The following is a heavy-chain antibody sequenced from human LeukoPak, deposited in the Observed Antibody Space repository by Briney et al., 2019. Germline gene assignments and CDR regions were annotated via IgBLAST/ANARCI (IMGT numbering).Heavy chain of an antibody. CDR1: GFTFSSYA. V-gene: IGHV3-9*01. D-gene: IGHD6-13*01. CDR3: AKDRDALAAEHGDAAFDI. Sequence: AGGSLRLSCAASGFTFSSYAMHWVRQAPGKGLEWVSGISWNSGSIGYADSVKGRFTISRDNAKNSLYPQMNSLRAEDTALYYCAKDRDALAAEHGDAAFDIWGQGTMVTVSS. J-gene: IGHJ3*02. CDR2: ISWNSGSI.